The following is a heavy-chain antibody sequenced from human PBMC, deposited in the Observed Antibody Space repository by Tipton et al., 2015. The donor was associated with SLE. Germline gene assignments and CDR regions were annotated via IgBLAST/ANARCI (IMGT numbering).Heavy chain of an antibody. D-gene: IGHD3-10*01. Sequence: TLSLTCTVSGGSISSNFWSWIQQPPGKGLEWVGHMYYTGSTNYNPSLNSRVTISVDTSKNQFSLKLSSVTAADTAVYYCARDTYYYGSGNYYTDVFDIWGQGAMVTVSS. J-gene: IGHJ3*02. CDR2: MYYTGST. CDR3: ARDTYYYGSGNYYTDVFDI. V-gene: IGHV4-59*01. CDR1: GGSISSNF.